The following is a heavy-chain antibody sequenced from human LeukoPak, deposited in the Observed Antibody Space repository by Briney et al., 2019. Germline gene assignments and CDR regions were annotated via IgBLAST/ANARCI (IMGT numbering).Heavy chain of an antibody. CDR2: ISAYNGNT. Sequence: ASVKVSCMASGYTFTSYGISWVRQAPGQGLEWMGWISAYNGNTNYAQKLQGRVTMTTDTSTSTAYMELRSLRSDDTAVYYCARDRSYYYESSGYYYVGGNYWGQGTLVTVSS. D-gene: IGHD3-22*01. CDR1: GYTFTSYG. CDR3: ARDRSYYYESSGYYYVGGNY. V-gene: IGHV1-18*01. J-gene: IGHJ4*02.